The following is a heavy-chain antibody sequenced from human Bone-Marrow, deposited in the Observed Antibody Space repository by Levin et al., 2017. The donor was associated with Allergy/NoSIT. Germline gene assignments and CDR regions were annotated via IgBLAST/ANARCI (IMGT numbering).Heavy chain of an antibody. CDR1: GGSMSRYY. D-gene: IGHD5-18*01. V-gene: IGHV4-59*01. Sequence: KTGGSLRLSCTVSGGSMSRYYWSWIRQSPERGLEWIGYIYSTRDASYNPSLEGRVTISADTPRNQFSLTLNSVTAADTAFYYCARARDSFGYLPLDFWGQGALVIVSS. CDR3: ARARDSFGYLPLDF. CDR2: IYSTRDA. J-gene: IGHJ4*02.